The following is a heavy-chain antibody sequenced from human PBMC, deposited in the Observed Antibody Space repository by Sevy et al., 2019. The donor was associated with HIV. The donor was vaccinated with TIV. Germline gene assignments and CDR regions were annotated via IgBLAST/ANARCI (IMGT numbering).Heavy chain of an antibody. CDR2: ISAYNGNT. D-gene: IGHD3-22*01. CDR3: ARDWGVGYYDSSGYYYVY. Sequence: ASVKVYCKASGYTFTSYGISWVRQAPGQGLEWMGWISAYNGNTNYAQKLQGRVTMTTDTSTSTAYMELRSLRSDDTAVYYCARDWGVGYYDSSGYYYVYWGQGTLVTVSS. CDR1: GYTFTSYG. V-gene: IGHV1-18*01. J-gene: IGHJ4*02.